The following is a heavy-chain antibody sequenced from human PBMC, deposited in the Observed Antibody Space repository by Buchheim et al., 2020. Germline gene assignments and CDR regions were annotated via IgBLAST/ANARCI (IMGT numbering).Heavy chain of an antibody. J-gene: IGHJ4*02. CDR1: GGSISSYY. D-gene: IGHD6-19*01. V-gene: IGHV4-59*01. Sequence: QVQLQESGPGLVKPSEILSLTCTVSGGSISSYYWSWIRQPPGKGLEWIGYIYYSGSTNYNPSLKSRVTISVDTSKNQFSLKLSSVTAADTAVYYCARDLDSGWHFDYWGQGTL. CDR2: IYYSGST. CDR3: ARDLDSGWHFDY.